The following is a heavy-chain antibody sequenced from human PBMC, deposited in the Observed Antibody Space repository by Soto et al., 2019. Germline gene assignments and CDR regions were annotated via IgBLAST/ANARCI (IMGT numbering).Heavy chain of an antibody. J-gene: IGHJ4*02. V-gene: IGHV3-30*18. Sequence: QVRLVESGGGVVQPGRSLRLSCAASGFTFSSYGMHWVRQAPGKGLEWVAVISYDGSNKYYADSVKGRFTISRDNSKNTLYLQMNSLRAEDTAVYYCAKDRSPRSGSYQDYWGQGTLVTVSS. CDR2: ISYDGSNK. D-gene: IGHD1-26*01. CDR3: AKDRSPRSGSYQDY. CDR1: GFTFSSYG.